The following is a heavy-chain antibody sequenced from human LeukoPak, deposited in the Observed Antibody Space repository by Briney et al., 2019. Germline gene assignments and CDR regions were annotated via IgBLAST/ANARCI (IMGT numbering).Heavy chain of an antibody. J-gene: IGHJ4*02. D-gene: IGHD3-10*01. CDR2: ITGNGGNT. CDR1: GLTFSNYA. Sequence: GGSLRLSCAASGLTFSNYAMSWVRQAPGRGLDWVSAITGNGGNTHYADSVKGRFTISRDNSKNTVYLQMNSLRAEDTAIYYCAKKGGDDYGSGTYLAFDYWGQGTLVTVSS. CDR3: AKKGGDDYGSGTYLAFDY. V-gene: IGHV3-23*01.